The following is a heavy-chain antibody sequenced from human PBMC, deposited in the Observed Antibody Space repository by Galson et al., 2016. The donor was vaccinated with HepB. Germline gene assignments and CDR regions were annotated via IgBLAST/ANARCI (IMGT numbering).Heavy chain of an antibody. CDR3: AKAEGYQGLDQYYYYQGMDV. CDR1: GGTFNGYA. CDR2: IIPIFGAT. Sequence: SVKVSCKASGGTFNGYAITWVRQAPGQGLEWMGVIIPIFGATNYAQNFQGRVTFTADESTTTAYMEMNSLRSEDTAVYYCAKAEGYQGLDQYYYYQGMDVWGQGTTGTVTS. J-gene: IGHJ6*02. V-gene: IGHV1-69*13. D-gene: IGHD2-2*01.